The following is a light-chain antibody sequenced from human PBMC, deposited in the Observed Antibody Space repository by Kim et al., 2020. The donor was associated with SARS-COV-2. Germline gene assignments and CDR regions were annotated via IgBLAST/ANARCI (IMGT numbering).Light chain of an antibody. J-gene: IGKJ4*01. V-gene: IGKV1-5*01. CDR2: DAS. Sequence: ASVGDRVTITRRATQTIDTWLAWYQQKPGKAPKLLIYDASVLETGVPSRFSGSGSGTEFTLTISSLQPDDYASYYCQQYHDSLLTFGGGTKVDIK. CDR3: QQYHDSLLT. CDR1: QTIDTW.